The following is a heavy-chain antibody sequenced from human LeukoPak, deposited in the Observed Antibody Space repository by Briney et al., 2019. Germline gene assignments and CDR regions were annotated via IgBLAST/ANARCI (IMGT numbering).Heavy chain of an antibody. CDR2: IRYDGSHK. CDR3: ARDEKGLGGFDY. J-gene: IGHJ4*02. D-gene: IGHD1-26*01. CDR1: GFIFSDYV. Sequence: PGGSLRLSCAASGFIFSDYVMNWLRQAPGRGLEWVAYIRYDGSHKYYIDSVKGRFTISRDNSKNTLYLQMNSLRAEDTAVYYCARDEKGLGGFDYWGQGTLVTVSS. V-gene: IGHV3-30*02.